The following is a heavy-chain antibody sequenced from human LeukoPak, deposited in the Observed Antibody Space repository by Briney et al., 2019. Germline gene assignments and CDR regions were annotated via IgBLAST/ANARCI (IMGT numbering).Heavy chain of an antibody. CDR3: ARESLGYCSSTSCATDYYMDV. D-gene: IGHD2-2*01. Sequence: PGGSLRLSCAASGFTFSSYSMNWARQAPGKGLEWVSSISSSSSYIYYADSVKGRFTISRDNAKNSLYLQMNSLRAEDTAVYYCARESLGYCSSTSCATDYYMDVWGKGTTVTVSS. J-gene: IGHJ6*03. CDR2: ISSSSSYI. CDR1: GFTFSSYS. V-gene: IGHV3-21*01.